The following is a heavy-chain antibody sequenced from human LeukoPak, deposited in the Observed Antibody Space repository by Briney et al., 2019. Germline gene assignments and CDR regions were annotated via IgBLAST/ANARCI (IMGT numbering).Heavy chain of an antibody. CDR3: ARASSKQLAGYLPDGFDI. CDR2: ISSSGSTI. CDR1: GFTFSSYE. V-gene: IGHV3-48*03. D-gene: IGHD3-9*01. Sequence: PGGSLRLSCAASGFTFSSYEMNWVRQAPGKGLEWVSYISSSGSTIYYADSVKGRFTISRDNAKNSLYLQMDSLRVEDAAVYYCARASSKQLAGYLPDGFDIWGQGTMVTVSS. J-gene: IGHJ3*02.